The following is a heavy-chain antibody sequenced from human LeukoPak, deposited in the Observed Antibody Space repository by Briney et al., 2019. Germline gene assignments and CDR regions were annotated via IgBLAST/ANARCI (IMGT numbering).Heavy chain of an antibody. V-gene: IGHV1-18*01. Sequence: ASVTVSCKASVFTFSIYGISWVRQAPGQGLGWMGWISSSSGNTNYAQKFQGRVTMTTDKSTSTAYMELRSLRSDDTAVYYCAREHPHFGELWNDYWGQGTPVTVSS. CDR1: VFTFSIYG. D-gene: IGHD3-10*01. J-gene: IGHJ4*02. CDR3: AREHPHFGELWNDY. CDR2: ISSSSGNT.